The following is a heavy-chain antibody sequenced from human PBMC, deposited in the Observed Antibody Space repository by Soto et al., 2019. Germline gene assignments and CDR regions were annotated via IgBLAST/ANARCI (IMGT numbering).Heavy chain of an antibody. CDR1: EDIYNNFG. CDR2: VSYYNGNT. Sequence: QAQLVQCGAEVKKPGASVRVACTASEDIYNNFGITWVRQAPGQGLEWLGWVSYYNGNTNYAQRLQGRVFMTTDTATSTAYLELRSLTFNDTAVYYCARDLTRFFSGGSCPFSMWGQGTQVIVSS. V-gene: IGHV1-18*01. CDR3: ARDLTRFFSGGSCPFSM. J-gene: IGHJ4*02. D-gene: IGHD2-15*01.